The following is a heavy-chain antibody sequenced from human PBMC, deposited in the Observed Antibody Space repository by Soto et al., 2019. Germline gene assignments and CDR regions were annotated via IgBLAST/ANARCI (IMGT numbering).Heavy chain of an antibody. J-gene: IGHJ4*02. D-gene: IGHD5-12*01. CDR2: IRASGVTT. CDR1: GFTFSNYS. V-gene: IGHV3-23*01. Sequence: GGSLRLSCAASGFTFSNYSMAWVRQAPGKGLEWVSTIRASGVTTHYADSVKGRFTVSRDNSKNTMYLQLSSLRSEDTAVYYCARGISGYDFPPPHWGQGTLVTVSS. CDR3: ARGISGYDFPPPH.